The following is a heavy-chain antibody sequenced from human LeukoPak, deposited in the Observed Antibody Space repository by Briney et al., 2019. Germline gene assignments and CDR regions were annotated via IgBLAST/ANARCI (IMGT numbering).Heavy chain of an antibody. V-gene: IGHV3-23*01. CDR3: AKGGPPGLRYFDWLSSTPFDY. J-gene: IGHJ4*02. CDR1: GFTFSSYA. CDR2: IRGSGGST. Sequence: PGGSLRLSCAASGFTFSSYAMSWVRQAPGKGLEWVSAIRGSGGSTYYADSVKGRFTISRDNSKNTLYLQMNSLRAEDTAVYYCAKGGPPGLRYFDWLSSTPFDYWGQGTLVTVSS. D-gene: IGHD3-9*01.